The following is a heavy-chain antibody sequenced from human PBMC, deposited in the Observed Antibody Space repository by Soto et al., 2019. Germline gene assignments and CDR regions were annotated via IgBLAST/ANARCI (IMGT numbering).Heavy chain of an antibody. J-gene: IGHJ4*02. Sequence: SETLSLTCTFSGGSISSYYWSLIRQSPGKGLEWIGYIYYSGSTNYNPSLKSRVTISVDTSKNQFSLKLSSVSAADTAVYYCAREFAYCGGDCQGLFDYWGQGTLVTVSS. CDR3: AREFAYCGGDCQGLFDY. V-gene: IGHV4-59*01. CDR2: IYYSGST. CDR1: GGSISSYY. D-gene: IGHD2-21*02.